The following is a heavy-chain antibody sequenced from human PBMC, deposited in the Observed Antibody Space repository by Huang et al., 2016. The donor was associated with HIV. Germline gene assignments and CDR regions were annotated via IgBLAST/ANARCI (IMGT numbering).Heavy chain of an antibody. V-gene: IGHV4-39*01. J-gene: IGHJ4*02. D-gene: IGHD3-3*01. CDR2: IYYSGST. CDR1: GDSISSSSYY. Sequence: QLQLQESGPGLVKPSETLSLTCTVSGDSISSSSYYWGWIRQPPGKGLEWIGGIYYSGSTYYNPPLNSRVTISVDTSKNQFSLKLSSVTAADTAVYYCARHAIRYDFWSGYFHYWGQGTLVTVSS. CDR3: ARHAIRYDFWSGYFHY.